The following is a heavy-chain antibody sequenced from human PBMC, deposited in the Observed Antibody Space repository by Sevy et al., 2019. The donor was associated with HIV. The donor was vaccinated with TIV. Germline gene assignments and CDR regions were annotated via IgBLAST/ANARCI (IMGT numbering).Heavy chain of an antibody. CDR2: IWYHGTNK. D-gene: IGHD6-19*01. J-gene: IGHJ4*02. V-gene: IGHV3-33*01. CDR1: GFTFSGYG. Sequence: GSLRLSCAASGFTFSGYGMHWVRQAPGKGLAWVAVIWYHGTNKYYTDSVKGRFTISRDNSKNTLYLQMNSLRAEDTAVYYCAREHIAVAGIGYYFDYWGQVTLVTVSS. CDR3: AREHIAVAGIGYYFDY.